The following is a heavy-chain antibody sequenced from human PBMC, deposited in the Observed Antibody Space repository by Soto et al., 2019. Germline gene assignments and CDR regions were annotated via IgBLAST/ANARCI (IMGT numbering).Heavy chain of an antibody. J-gene: IGHJ4*02. CDR1: GYTFTSYG. D-gene: IGHD2-2*01. CDR3: ARARREYCSSTSCYDDY. V-gene: IGHV1-18*01. Sequence: ASVKVSCKASGYTFTSYGISWVRQAPGQGLEWMGWISAYNGNTNYAQKIQGRVTMTTDTSTSTAYMELRSLRSDDTAVYYCARARREYCSSTSCYDDYWGQGTLVTVSS. CDR2: ISAYNGNT.